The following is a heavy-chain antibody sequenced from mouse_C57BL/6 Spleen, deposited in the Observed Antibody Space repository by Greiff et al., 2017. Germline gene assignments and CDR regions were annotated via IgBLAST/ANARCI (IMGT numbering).Heavy chain of an antibody. CDR2: IDPSDSYT. CDR3: ARTYYGSINYAMDY. D-gene: IGHD1-1*01. CDR1: GYTFTSYW. Sequence: QVQLQQPGAELVMPGASVKLSCKASGYTFTSYWMHWVKQRPGQGLEWIGEIDPSDSYTNYNQKFKCKSTLTVDKSSSTAYMQLSSLTSEDSAVYYCARTYYGSINYAMDYWGQGTSVTVSS. J-gene: IGHJ4*01. V-gene: IGHV1-69*01.